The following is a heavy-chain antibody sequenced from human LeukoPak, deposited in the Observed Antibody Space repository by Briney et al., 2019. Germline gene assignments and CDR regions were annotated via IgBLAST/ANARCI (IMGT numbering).Heavy chain of an antibody. J-gene: IGHJ5*02. CDR2: INHSGST. D-gene: IGHD3-10*01. V-gene: IGHV4-34*01. Sequence: PSETLSLTCAVYGGSFSGYYWSWIRQPPGKGLEWIGEINHSGSTNYNPSLKSRVTISVDTSKNQFSLKLSSVTAADTAVYYCARGGESYKTVWFGELPTGWFDPWGQGTLVTVSS. CDR1: GGSFSGYY. CDR3: ARGGESYKTVWFGELPTGWFDP.